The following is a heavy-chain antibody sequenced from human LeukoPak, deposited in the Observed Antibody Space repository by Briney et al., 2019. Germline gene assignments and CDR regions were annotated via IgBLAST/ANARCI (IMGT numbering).Heavy chain of an antibody. CDR2: IYYSGST. D-gene: IGHD2-15*01. CDR3: ARQGYCSGGSCSAPELDY. J-gene: IGHJ4*02. Sequence: SETLSLTCTVSGGSISSSSYYWGWIRQPPGKGLEWIGSIYYSGSTYYNPSLKSRVTISVDTSKNQFSLKLSSVTAADTAVYYCARQGYCSGGSCSAPELDYWGQGTLVTVSS. CDR1: GGSISSSSYY. V-gene: IGHV4-39*01.